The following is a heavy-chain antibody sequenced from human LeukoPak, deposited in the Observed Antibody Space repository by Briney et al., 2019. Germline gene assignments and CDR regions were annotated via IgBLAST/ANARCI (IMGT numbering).Heavy chain of an antibody. V-gene: IGHV3-21*01. D-gene: IGHD1-26*01. Sequence: PGGSLRLSCAASGFTFSSYSMNWVRQAPGKGLEWVSFISSSSAHINYADSVKGRFTISRDNPRNSLYLQMNSLRAEDTAVYYCARDIGGSYAAIDYWGQGTLVTVSS. J-gene: IGHJ4*02. CDR2: ISSSSAHI. CDR3: ARDIGGSYAAIDY. CDR1: GFTFSSYS.